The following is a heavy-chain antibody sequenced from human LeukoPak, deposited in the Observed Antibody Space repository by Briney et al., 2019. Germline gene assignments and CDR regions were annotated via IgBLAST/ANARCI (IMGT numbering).Heavy chain of an antibody. J-gene: IGHJ4*02. Sequence: ASVKVSCKASGYTFTGYYIHWVRQAPGQGLEWMGWINPNSGGTNYAQKFQGRVTMTRDKSISTAYLQWSSLKASDTAMYYCARRAGGGSTWNDYWGQGTLVTVSS. CDR3: ARRAGGGSTWNDY. CDR2: INPNSGGT. CDR1: GYTFTGYY. V-gene: IGHV1-2*02. D-gene: IGHD6-13*01.